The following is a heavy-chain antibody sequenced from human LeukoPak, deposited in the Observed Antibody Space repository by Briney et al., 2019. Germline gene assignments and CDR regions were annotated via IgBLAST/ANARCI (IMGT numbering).Heavy chain of an antibody. CDR2: INPTAGNT. J-gene: IGHJ6*03. Sequence: ASVKVSCKASGYTFSNYYLHWVRQAPGQGLEWMGLINPTAGNTYYAQRFQGRVTITADKSTSTAYMELSSLRSEDTAVYYCARGGTTTVVTPTYYYYMDVWGKGTTVTVSS. CDR1: GYTFSNYY. V-gene: IGHV1-46*01. CDR3: ARGGTTTVVTPTYYYYMDV. D-gene: IGHD4-23*01.